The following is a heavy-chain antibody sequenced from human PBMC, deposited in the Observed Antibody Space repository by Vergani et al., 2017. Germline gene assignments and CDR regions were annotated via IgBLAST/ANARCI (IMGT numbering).Heavy chain of an antibody. J-gene: IGHJ4*02. Sequence: VQLVESGGGLVKPGGSLRLSCAASGFTFSDYYMSWVRQAPGKGLEWVSVIYSGGSTYYADSVKGRFTISRDNSKNTLYLQMNSLRAEDTAVYYCARGQEYSSSSPLDYWGQGTLVTVSS. D-gene: IGHD6-6*01. CDR1: GFTFSDYY. CDR3: ARGQEYSSSSPLDY. CDR2: IYSGGST. V-gene: IGHV3-66*01.